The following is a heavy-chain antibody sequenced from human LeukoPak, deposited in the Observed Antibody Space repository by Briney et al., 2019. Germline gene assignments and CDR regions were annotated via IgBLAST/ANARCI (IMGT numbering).Heavy chain of an antibody. CDR2: LDPSGSQK. Sequence: GGSLRLSCAASGLTFNTYWMNWVRQAPGKGLEWVANLDPSGSQKRYVDSVKGRFIISKDNPGASLYLDMYSLRAEDTAIYYCAIWTSGNYWGQGTLVTVSS. CDR1: GLTFNTYW. V-gene: IGHV3-7*01. CDR3: AIWTSGNY. J-gene: IGHJ4*02. D-gene: IGHD1-1*01.